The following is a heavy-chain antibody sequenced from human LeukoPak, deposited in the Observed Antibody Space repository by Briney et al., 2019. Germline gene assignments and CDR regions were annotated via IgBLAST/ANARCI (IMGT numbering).Heavy chain of an antibody. CDR2: ISSSSSYI. V-gene: IGHV3-21*04. J-gene: IGHJ6*03. Sequence: PGGSLRLSCAASGFTFSSYSMNWVRQAPGKGLEWVSSISSSSSYIYYADSVKGRFTISGDNAKNSLYLQMNSLRAEDTAVYYCAKDSPAQQLGDYYYYYMDVWGKGTTVTVSS. CDR1: GFTFSSYS. CDR3: AKDSPAQQLGDYYYYYMDV. D-gene: IGHD6-6*01.